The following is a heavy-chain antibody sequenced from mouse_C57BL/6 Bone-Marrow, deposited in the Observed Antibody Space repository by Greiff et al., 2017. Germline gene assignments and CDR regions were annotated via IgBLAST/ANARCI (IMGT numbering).Heavy chain of an antibody. D-gene: IGHD1-1*01. CDR1: GYSFTDYN. V-gene: IGHV1-39*01. Sequence: VQLQQSEPELVKPGASVKISCKASGYSFTDYNMNWVKQSNGKSLEWIGVINPNYGTTSYNQKFKRKATLTVDQSSSTAYMQLNSLTSEDSAVYYGARGDYYGSSPWFAYWGQGTLVTVSA. CDR3: ARGDYYGSSPWFAY. CDR2: INPNYGTT. J-gene: IGHJ3*01.